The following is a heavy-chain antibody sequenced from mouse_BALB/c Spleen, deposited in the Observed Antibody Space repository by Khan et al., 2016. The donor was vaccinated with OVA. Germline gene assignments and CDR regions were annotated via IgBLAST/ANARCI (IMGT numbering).Heavy chain of an antibody. Sequence: QVQLQQSGADLAKPGPSVKMSCKASGYTFINYCILWVKQRPGQGLEWIGYINPSTGYTEYNQNFKDKATLTADTSSSTVYMQLSSLTSEDSAVFYSDRCGVRWDIDYWGQGTTRTVSS. V-gene: IGHV1-7*01. J-gene: IGHJ2*01. CDR1: GYTFINYC. D-gene: IGHD1-1*01. CDR2: INPSTGYT. CDR3: DRCGVRWDIDY.